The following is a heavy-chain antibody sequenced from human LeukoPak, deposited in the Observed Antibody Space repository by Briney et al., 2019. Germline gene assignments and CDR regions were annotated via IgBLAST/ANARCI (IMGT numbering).Heavy chain of an antibody. Sequence: GESLKISCKGSGYSFTSYWIGWVRQMPGKGLEWMGIIYPGDSDTRYSPSFQGQVTISADKSISTAYLQCTSLKASEPAMYYCARLTEGDGYNQFDYWGQGTLVTVSS. J-gene: IGHJ4*02. V-gene: IGHV5-51*01. D-gene: IGHD5-24*01. CDR1: GYSFTSYW. CDR2: IYPGDSDT. CDR3: ARLTEGDGYNQFDY.